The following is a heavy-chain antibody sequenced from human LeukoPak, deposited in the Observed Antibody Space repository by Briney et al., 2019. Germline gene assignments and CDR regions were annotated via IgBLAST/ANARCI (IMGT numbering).Heavy chain of an antibody. CDR1: GFTLGSFG. V-gene: IGHV3-21*01. CDR2: ISSSSSYI. D-gene: IGHD3-10*01. Sequence: PGGSLRLSCAASGFTLGSFGVSWVRQAPGKGLEWVSSISSSSSYIYYADSVKGRFTISRDNAKNSLYLQMNSLRAEDTAVYYCARDVSRITMVRGVPTVDYYYGMDVWGQGTTVTVSS. CDR3: ARDVSRITMVRGVPTVDYYYGMDV. J-gene: IGHJ6*02.